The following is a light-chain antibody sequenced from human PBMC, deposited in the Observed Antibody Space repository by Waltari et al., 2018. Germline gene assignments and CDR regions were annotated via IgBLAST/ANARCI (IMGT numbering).Light chain of an antibody. CDR3: AAWDDSLNGLNWV. CDR2: NNS. J-gene: IGLJ3*02. Sequence: QSVLTQPPSASGTPGQRVTISCSGSSSNIGSHTVNWYQHLPGTAPKLLIYNNSQRPSVVPDRFSGSKSGTSASLAISGLQSEDEADYYCAAWDDSLNGLNWVFGGGTKVTVL. CDR1: SSNIGSHT. V-gene: IGLV1-44*01.